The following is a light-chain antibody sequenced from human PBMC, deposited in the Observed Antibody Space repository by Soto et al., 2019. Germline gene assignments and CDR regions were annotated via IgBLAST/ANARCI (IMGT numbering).Light chain of an antibody. CDR1: SSNIGAGYD. Sequence: QAVVTQPPSVSGAPGQGVTISCTGSSSNIGAGYDVHWYQQLPGTSPKLLIFGNANRPSGVPDRFSGSKSGTSASLAIAGLQAEDEADYYCQSYDSSLSGSWVFGGGTKLTV. V-gene: IGLV1-40*01. J-gene: IGLJ3*02. CDR3: QSYDSSLSGSWV. CDR2: GNA.